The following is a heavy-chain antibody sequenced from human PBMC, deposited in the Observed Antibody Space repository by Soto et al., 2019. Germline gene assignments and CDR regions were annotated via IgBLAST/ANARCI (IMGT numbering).Heavy chain of an antibody. D-gene: IGHD6-13*01. CDR2: VYNSGST. J-gene: IGHJ5*02. CDR3: TRGSSWYDVDWFDP. V-gene: IGHV4-59*01. Sequence: SETLSLTFTVSGGSISSNYWSWIRQPPGKGLEWIGYVYNSGSTNYNPSLKSQVTISVDTSKNQFSLKLTSVTAADTAMYYCTRGSSWYDVDWFDPWGPGTLVTVS. CDR1: GGSISSNY.